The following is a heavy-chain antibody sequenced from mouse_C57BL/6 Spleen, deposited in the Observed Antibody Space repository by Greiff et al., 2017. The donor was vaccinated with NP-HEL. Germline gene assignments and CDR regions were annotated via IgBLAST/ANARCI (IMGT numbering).Heavy chain of an antibody. J-gene: IGHJ4*01. D-gene: IGHD2-3*01. Sequence: EVHLVESGGGLVKPGGSLKLSCAASGFTFSDYGMHWVRQAPEKGLEWVAYISSGSSTIYYADTVKGRFTISRDNAKNTLFLQMTSLRSEDTAMYYCARTGDGYYVYAMDYWGQGTSVTVSS. CDR3: ARTGDGYYVYAMDY. V-gene: IGHV5-17*01. CDR1: GFTFSDYG. CDR2: ISSGSSTI.